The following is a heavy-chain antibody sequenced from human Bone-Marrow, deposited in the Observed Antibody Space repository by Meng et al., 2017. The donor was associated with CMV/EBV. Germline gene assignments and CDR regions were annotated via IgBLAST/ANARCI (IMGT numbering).Heavy chain of an antibody. CDR2: INPSGGST. J-gene: IGHJ3*02. CDR1: GYTFTSYY. V-gene: IGHV1-46*01. Sequence: ASVKVSCKASGYTFTSYYMHWVRQAPGQGLEWMGIINPSGGSTSYAQKFQGRVTMTRDTSTSTVYMELSSLRSEDTAVYYCARITQTYYYDSSGYENGFDIWGQGTMVTVSS. D-gene: IGHD3-22*01. CDR3: ARITQTYYYDSSGYENGFDI.